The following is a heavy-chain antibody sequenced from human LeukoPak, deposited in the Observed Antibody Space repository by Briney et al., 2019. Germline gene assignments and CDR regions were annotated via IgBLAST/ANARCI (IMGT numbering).Heavy chain of an antibody. Sequence: GGSLMISCQYTGYNFPDYWIAWVRQLPGKGLERMGIIYSGGARTLYSPSFQGQVTISADKSTSTAYLQWTSLKASDTATYYCAKRDYSGSGPSDYWGQGTQVTVSS. J-gene: IGHJ4*02. CDR2: IYSGGART. CDR3: AKRDYSGSGPSDY. V-gene: IGHV5-51*01. D-gene: IGHD3-10*01. CDR1: GYNFPDYW.